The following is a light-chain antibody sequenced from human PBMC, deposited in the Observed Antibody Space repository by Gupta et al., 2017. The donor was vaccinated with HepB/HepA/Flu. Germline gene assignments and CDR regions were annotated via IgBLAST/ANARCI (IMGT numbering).Light chain of an antibody. V-gene: IGKV3-20*01. CDR2: ATP. CDR3: QQYGSSPRT. CDR1: QRVSNSF. J-gene: IGKJ1*01. Sequence: EIVLPPSPGTLSLSPGERAPLSCRASQRVSNSFLSIYQQKPGQTPTLLIYATPNRATGIPDRFSGSGSGTDFTLTISKLEPESFAVYYCQQYGSSPRTFGQATKVEIK.